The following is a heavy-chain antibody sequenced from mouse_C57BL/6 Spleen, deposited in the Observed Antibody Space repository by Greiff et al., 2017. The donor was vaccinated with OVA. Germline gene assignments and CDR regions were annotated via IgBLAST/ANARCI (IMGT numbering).Heavy chain of an antibody. J-gene: IGHJ2*01. V-gene: IGHV1-64*01. CDR1: GYTFTSYW. D-gene: IGHD2-5*01. CDR3: ARSEAYYSNYVDY. Sequence: VQLQQPGAELVKPGAPVKLSCKASGYTFTSYWMHWVKQRPGQGLEWIGMIHPNSGSTNYNEKFKSKATLTVDKSSSTAYMQLSSLTSEDSAVYYCARSEAYYSNYVDYWGQGTTLTVSS. CDR2: IHPNSGST.